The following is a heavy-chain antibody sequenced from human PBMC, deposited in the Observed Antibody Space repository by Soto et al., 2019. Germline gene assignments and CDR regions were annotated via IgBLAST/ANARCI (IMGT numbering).Heavy chain of an antibody. V-gene: IGHV3-23*01. Sequence: GGSLRLSCAAFGFTFSSYAVRWVRQAPGKGLEWVSAISGSGGSTYYADSVKGRFTISRDNSKNTLYLQMNSLRAEDTAVYYCAKTLYYYDTSGYQWGQGTLVTVSS. J-gene: IGHJ4*02. CDR1: GFTFSSYA. CDR2: ISGSGGST. CDR3: AKTLYYYDTSGYQ. D-gene: IGHD3-22*01.